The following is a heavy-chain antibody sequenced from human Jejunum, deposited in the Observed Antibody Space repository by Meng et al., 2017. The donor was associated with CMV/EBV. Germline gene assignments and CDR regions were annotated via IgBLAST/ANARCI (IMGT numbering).Heavy chain of an antibody. CDR2: IYTGGTA. D-gene: IGHD2-2*01. J-gene: IGHJ4*02. CDR3: AITSSGFHYFHY. CDR1: GFSVSTPY. Sequence: CAGSGFSVSTPYMSWVREAPGKGLEWVSVIYTGGTAYYADSVKGRFTISRDHSKNTLFLQMNSLRVEDTARYYCAITSSGFHYFHYWGQGTLVTVSS. V-gene: IGHV3-53*01.